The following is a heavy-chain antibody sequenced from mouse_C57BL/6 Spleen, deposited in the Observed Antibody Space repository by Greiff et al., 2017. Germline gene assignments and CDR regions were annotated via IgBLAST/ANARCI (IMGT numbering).Heavy chain of an antibody. CDR2: IYPRSGNT. CDR3: ARGDDYERYFDV. Sequence: VKLQESGAELARPGASVKLSCKASGYTFTSYGISWVKQRTGQGLEWIGEIYPRSGNTYYNEKFKGKATLTADKSSSTAYMELRSLTSEDSAVYFCARGDDYERYFDVWGTGTTVTVSS. CDR1: GYTFTSYG. V-gene: IGHV1-81*01. D-gene: IGHD2-4*01. J-gene: IGHJ1*03.